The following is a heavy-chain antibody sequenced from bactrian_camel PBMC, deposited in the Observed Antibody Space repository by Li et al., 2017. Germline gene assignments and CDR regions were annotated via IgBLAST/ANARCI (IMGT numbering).Heavy chain of an antibody. J-gene: IGHJ4*01. CDR3: TWFAGAQAYEYNS. V-gene: IGHV3S40*01. Sequence: VQLVESGGGSVQAGGSLRLSCAASGFTFSSSAMSWVHRAPGKGLEWVSAVNIGGRGTDYSESVKGRFVISRDNAKNTVYLQMNNLKSEDTGLYYCTWFAGAQAYEYNSWGQGTQVTVS. CDR2: VNIGGRGT. CDR1: GFTFSSSA.